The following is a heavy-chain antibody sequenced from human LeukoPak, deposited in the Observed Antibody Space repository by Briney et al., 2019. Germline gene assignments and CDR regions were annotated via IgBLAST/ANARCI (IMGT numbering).Heavy chain of an antibody. J-gene: IGHJ4*02. D-gene: IGHD3-10*01. CDR1: GFTVSSNY. Sequence: PGGSLRLSCAASGFTVSSNYMSWVRQAPGKGLERVSLISGGGDTHYADSVKGRFTISRDNSKNTVYLQMDSLRAEDTAVYYCASEVWFGEPHWGQGTLVTVSS. V-gene: IGHV3-66*01. CDR2: ISGGGDT. CDR3: ASEVWFGEPH.